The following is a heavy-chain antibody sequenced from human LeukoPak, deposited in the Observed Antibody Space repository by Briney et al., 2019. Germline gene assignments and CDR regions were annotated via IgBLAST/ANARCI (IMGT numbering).Heavy chain of an antibody. Sequence: SETLSLTCAVYGGSFSGYYWSWIRQPPGKGLEWIGEINHSGSTNYNPSLKSQVTISVDTSKNQFSLKLSSVTAADTAVYYCARGWDIVVVPAASYYFDYWGQGTLVTVSS. D-gene: IGHD2-2*01. CDR1: GGSFSGYY. CDR3: ARGWDIVVVPAASYYFDY. V-gene: IGHV4-34*01. J-gene: IGHJ4*02. CDR2: INHSGST.